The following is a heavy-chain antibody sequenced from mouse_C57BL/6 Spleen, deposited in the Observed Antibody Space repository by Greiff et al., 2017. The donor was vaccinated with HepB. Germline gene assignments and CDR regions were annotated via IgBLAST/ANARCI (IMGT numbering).Heavy chain of an antibody. Sequence: QVQLQQSGAELVKPGASVKLSCKASGYTFTSYWMQWVKQRPGQGLEWIGEIDPSDSYTNYNQKFKGKATLTVDTSSSTAYMQLSSLTSEDSAVYYCAGGLRRNYAMDYWGQGTSVTVSS. J-gene: IGHJ4*01. D-gene: IGHD2-12*01. CDR2: IDPSDSYT. CDR1: GYTFTSYW. CDR3: AGGLRRNYAMDY. V-gene: IGHV1-50*01.